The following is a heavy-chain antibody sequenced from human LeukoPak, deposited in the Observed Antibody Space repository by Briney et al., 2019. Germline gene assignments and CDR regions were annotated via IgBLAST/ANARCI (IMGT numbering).Heavy chain of an antibody. D-gene: IGHD2-2*02. CDR1: GFTFSSYA. CDR3: AKALPPLGYCSSTSCHKPY. CDR2: ISGSGGST. V-gene: IGHV3-23*01. J-gene: IGHJ4*02. Sequence: TGGSLRLSCAASGFTFSSYAMSWARQAPGKGLECVSAISGSGGSTYYADSVKGRFTISRDNSKNTLYLQMNSLRAEDTAVYYCAKALPPLGYCSSTSCHKPYWGQGTLVTVSS.